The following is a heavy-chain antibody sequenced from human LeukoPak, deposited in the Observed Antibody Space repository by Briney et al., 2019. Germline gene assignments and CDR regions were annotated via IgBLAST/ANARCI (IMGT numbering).Heavy chain of an antibody. D-gene: IGHD3-22*01. V-gene: IGHV3-48*03. CDR1: GFTFSSYE. CDR3: ARASLYYDSGAYYRGFDY. Sequence: PGGSLRLSCAASGFTFSSYEMNWVRQAPGKGLEWVSYISSNGSPIYYADSVRGRLTISRDNAKNSLYPQMSSLRAEDTAVYYCARASLYYDSGAYYRGFDYWGQGTLVTVSS. J-gene: IGHJ4*02. CDR2: ISSNGSPI.